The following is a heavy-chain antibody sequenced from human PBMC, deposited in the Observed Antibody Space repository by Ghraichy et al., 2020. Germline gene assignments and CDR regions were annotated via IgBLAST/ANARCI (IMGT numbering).Heavy chain of an antibody. CDR2: ISSSSSTI. V-gene: IGHV3-48*02. J-gene: IGHJ5*02. Sequence: GGSLRLSCAASGFTFSSYSMNWVRQAPGKGLEWVSYISSSSSTIYYADSVKGRFTISRDNAKNSLYLQMNSLRDEDTAVYYCARDSRPMVRGVIMYNWFDPWGQGTLVTVSS. CDR3: ARDSRPMVRGVIMYNWFDP. D-gene: IGHD3-10*01. CDR1: GFTFSSYS.